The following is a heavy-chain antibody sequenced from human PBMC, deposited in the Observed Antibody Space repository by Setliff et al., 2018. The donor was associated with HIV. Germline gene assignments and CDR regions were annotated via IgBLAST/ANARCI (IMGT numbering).Heavy chain of an antibody. D-gene: IGHD6-13*01. CDR3: ARDSSSWSWAEYFQC. CDR2: IGSSNHGI. CDR1: GFSFSNYA. Sequence: GGSLRLSCSASGFSFSNYAMHWVRQAPGKGLDWVAHIGSSNHGIHYTASVQGRFTISRDNAKNSLSLQMNSLGAEDTAVYYCARDSSSWSWAEYFQCWGQGTPVTVSS. J-gene: IGHJ1*01. V-gene: IGHV3-48*04.